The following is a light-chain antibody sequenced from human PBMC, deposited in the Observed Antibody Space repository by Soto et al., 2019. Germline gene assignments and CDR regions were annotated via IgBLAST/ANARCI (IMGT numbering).Light chain of an antibody. V-gene: IGLV1-40*01. CDR2: GNS. J-gene: IGLJ3*02. Sequence: QSVLTQPPSVSGAPGQRVTISCTGSSSNIGAGYDVHWYQQFPGTAPKLLIYGNSNRPSGVPDRFSGSKSGTSASLAITGLQAEDEADYSCQSYDSSLSGSVFGGGTKLTVL. CDR3: QSYDSSLSGSV. CDR1: SSNIGAGYD.